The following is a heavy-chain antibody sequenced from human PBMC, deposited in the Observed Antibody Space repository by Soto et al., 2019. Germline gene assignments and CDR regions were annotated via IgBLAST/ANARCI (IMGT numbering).Heavy chain of an antibody. CDR2: MNPNSGNT. V-gene: IGHV1-8*01. CDR3: ARGGGDCTNGVCRIGTYSDY. Sequence: ASVNVSCKASGYTFTSYDINWVRQATGQGLEWMGWMNPNSGNTGYAQKFQGRVTMTRNTSISTAYMELSSLRSEDTAVYYCARGGGDCTNGVCRIGTYSDYWGQGTLVTVSS. CDR1: GYTFTSYD. D-gene: IGHD2-8*01. J-gene: IGHJ4*02.